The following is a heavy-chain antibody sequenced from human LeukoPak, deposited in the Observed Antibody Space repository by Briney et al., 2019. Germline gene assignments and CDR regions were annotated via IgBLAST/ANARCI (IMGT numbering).Heavy chain of an antibody. J-gene: IGHJ4*02. CDR2: IYPGDSDT. CDR1: GYSFTSYW. CDR3: ARRGYYDSSGYYYYFDY. Sequence: GESLRISCKGSGYSFTSYWISWVRQMPGKGLEWMGIIYPGDSDTRYSPSFQGQVTISADKSISTAYLQWSSLKASDTAMYYCARRGYYDSSGYYYYFDYWGQGTLVTVSS. D-gene: IGHD3-22*01. V-gene: IGHV5-51*01.